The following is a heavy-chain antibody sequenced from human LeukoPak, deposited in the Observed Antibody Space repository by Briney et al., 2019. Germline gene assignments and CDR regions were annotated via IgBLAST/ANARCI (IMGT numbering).Heavy chain of an antibody. CDR2: IYYSGST. Sequence: SETLSLTCTVSGGSISSYYWSWIRQPPGKGLEWIGYIYYSGSTNYNPSLKSRVTISVDTSKNQFSLKLSSVTAADTAVHYCARRTKKTYYYGMDVWGQGTTVTVSS. CDR3: ARRTKKTYYYGMDV. CDR1: GGSISSYY. J-gene: IGHJ6*02. V-gene: IGHV4-59*08. D-gene: IGHD1-1*01.